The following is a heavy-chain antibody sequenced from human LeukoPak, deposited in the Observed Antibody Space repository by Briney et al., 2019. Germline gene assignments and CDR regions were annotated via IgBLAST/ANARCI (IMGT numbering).Heavy chain of an antibody. CDR1: GFTFSSYA. J-gene: IGHJ4*02. D-gene: IGHD3-10*01. Sequence: GGSLRLSCAASGFTFSSYAMSWVRQAPGKGLEWVSAISGGGGSTYYADSVKGRFTISRDNSKNTLYLQMNSLRAEDTAVYYCAKAGSGAAGWFGELLYYFDYWGQGTLVTVSS. CDR3: AKAGSGAAGWFGELLYYFDY. V-gene: IGHV3-23*01. CDR2: ISGGGGST.